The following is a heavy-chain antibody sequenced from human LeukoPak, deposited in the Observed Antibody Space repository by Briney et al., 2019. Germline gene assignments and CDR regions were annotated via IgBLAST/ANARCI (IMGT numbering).Heavy chain of an antibody. V-gene: IGHV4-59*01. D-gene: IGHD5-12*01. CDR2: IYNSGNT. CDR3: ARVSGYDWESFYDY. CDR1: GGSTNNYY. J-gene: IGHJ4*02. Sequence: SETLSLTCTVSGGSTNNYYWTWIRQPPGKGLEWIGNIYNSGNTNYNPSLKSRVTISVDTSKNQFSLKLSSVTAADTAVYYCARVSGYDWESFYDYWGQGTLVTVSS.